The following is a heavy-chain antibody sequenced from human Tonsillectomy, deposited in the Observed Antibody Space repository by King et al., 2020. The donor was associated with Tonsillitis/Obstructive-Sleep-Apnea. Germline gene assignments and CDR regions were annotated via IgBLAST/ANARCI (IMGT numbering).Heavy chain of an antibody. V-gene: IGHV3-7*01. CDR1: GFTFSSYW. CDR3: ARLYCSSTSCYTTQFVDY. CDR2: IKQDGSEK. Sequence: VQLVESGGGLVQPGGSLRLSCAASGFTFSSYWMSWVRQAPGKGLEWVANIKQDGSEKYYVDSVKGRFTISRDNAKNSLYLQMNSLRAEDTAVYYCARLYCSSTSCYTTQFVDYWGQGTLVTVSS. J-gene: IGHJ4*02. D-gene: IGHD2-2*02.